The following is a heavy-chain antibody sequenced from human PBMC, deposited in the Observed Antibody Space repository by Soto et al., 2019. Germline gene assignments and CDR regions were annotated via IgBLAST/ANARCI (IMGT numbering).Heavy chain of an antibody. Sequence: GGSLRLSCAASEITVSNNYMSWVRQAPGKGLEWVSIIFRNGDTYYADSVKGRFTISRDNSQNTLYLQMNSLRLDDTALYYCARGDFDFWGQGTLVTVSS. V-gene: IGHV3-66*01. J-gene: IGHJ4*02. CDR3: ARGDFDF. CDR2: IFRNGDT. CDR1: EITVSNNY.